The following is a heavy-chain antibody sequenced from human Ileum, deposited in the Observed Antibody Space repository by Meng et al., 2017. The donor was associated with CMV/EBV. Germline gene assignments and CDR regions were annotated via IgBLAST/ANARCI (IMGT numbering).Heavy chain of an antibody. CDR1: GGSFSGYY. CDR2: INHSGST. J-gene: IGHJ5*02. V-gene: IGHV4-34*01. CDR3: ARGDFDIVLMVYAMRRSGWFDP. Sequence: SETLSLTCAVYGGSFSGYYWSWIRQPPGKGLEWIGEINHSGSTNYNPSLKSRVTISVDTSKNQFSLKLSSVTAADTAVYYCARGDFDIVLMVYAMRRSGWFDPWGQGTLVTVSS. D-gene: IGHD2-8*01.